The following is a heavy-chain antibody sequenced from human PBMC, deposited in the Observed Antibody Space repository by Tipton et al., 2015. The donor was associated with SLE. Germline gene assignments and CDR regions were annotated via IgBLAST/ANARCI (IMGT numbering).Heavy chain of an antibody. J-gene: IGHJ3*02. V-gene: IGHV3-30-3*01. D-gene: IGHD3-16*01. Sequence: SLRLSCAASGFTFISYAMHWVRQAPGKGLEWVAVISYDGSNKYYADSVKGRFTISRDNSKNTLYLQMNSLRAEDTAVYYCARVLGWGPNAFDIWGQGTMVTVSS. CDR3: ARVLGWGPNAFDI. CDR1: GFTFISYA. CDR2: ISYDGSNK.